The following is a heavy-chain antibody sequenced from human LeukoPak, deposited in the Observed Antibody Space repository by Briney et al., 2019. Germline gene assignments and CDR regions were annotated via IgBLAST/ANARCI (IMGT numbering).Heavy chain of an antibody. J-gene: IGHJ6*04. CDR2: ISAYNGNT. V-gene: IGHV1-18*04. Sequence: ASVKVSCKASGYTFTSYGISWVRQAPGQGLEWMGWISAYNGNTNYAQKLQGRVTMTTDTSTSTAYMELRSLRSDDTAVYYWARAEVDIVVVPANYGMDVWGKGTTVTVSS. CDR3: ARAEVDIVVVPANYGMDV. D-gene: IGHD2-2*03. CDR1: GYTFTSYG.